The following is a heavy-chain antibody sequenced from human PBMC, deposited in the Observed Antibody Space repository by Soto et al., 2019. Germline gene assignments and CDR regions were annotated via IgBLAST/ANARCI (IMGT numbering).Heavy chain of an antibody. CDR3: SRRAPEGFDP. J-gene: IGHJ5*02. CDR1: GGSIATSSYF. V-gene: IGHV4-39*02. CDR2: IDYRGTI. Sequence: SETLSLTCTVSGGSIATSSYFWAWIRRPPGKGLEWIGSIDYRGTIYNNPSLKSRVTISVDTSKNHFSLKLDSVTATDTALYYCSRRAPEGFDPWGQGTLVTVSS.